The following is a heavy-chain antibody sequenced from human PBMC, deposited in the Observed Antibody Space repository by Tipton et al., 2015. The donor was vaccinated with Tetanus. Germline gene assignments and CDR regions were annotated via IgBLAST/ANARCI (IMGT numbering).Heavy chain of an antibody. D-gene: IGHD2-2*01. J-gene: IGHJ5*02. CDR2: IYYSGNT. V-gene: IGHV4-61*01. Sequence: TLSLTCTVSGGSIRGGTFYWGWIRQPPGKGLEWIGYIYYSGNTKYNPSLKSRVTMSVDTSKNQFSLILTSVTPADTAVYYCARDLRRYQQNNWFDPWGQGTLVTVPS. CDR3: ARDLRRYQQNNWFDP. CDR1: GGSIRGGTFY.